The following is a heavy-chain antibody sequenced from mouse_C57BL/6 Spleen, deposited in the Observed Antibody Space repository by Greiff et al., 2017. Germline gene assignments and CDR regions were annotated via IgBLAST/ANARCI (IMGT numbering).Heavy chain of an antibody. CDR2: INPYNGGT. Sequence: VQLQQSGPVLVKPGASVKMSCKASGYTFTDYYMNWVKQSHGKSLEWIGVINPYNGGTSYNQKFKGKATLTVDKSSSTAYMELNSLTSEDSAVYYCAKSSSSYYAMDYWGQGTSVTVSS. CDR1: GYTFTDYY. V-gene: IGHV1-19*01. D-gene: IGHD1-1*01. CDR3: AKSSSSYYAMDY. J-gene: IGHJ4*01.